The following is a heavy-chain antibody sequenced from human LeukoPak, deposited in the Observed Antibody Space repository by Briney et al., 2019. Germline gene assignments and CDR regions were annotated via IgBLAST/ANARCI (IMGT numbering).Heavy chain of an antibody. V-gene: IGHV1-2*06. D-gene: IGHD3-22*01. CDR3: AGEDNSSGYRPFDI. CDR2: INPNNGGT. Sequence: ASVKVSCKASGYTFTGYYIHWVRQAPGQGLEWMGRINPNNGGTNYAQKFQGRVTMTRDMSMSIAYMELSRLRSVDTAVYYCAGEDNSSGYRPFDIWGQGTMVTVSS. CDR1: GYTFTGYY. J-gene: IGHJ3*02.